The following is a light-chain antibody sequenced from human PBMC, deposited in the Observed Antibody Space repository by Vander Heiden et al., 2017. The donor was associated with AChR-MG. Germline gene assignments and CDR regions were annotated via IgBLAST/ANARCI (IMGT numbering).Light chain of an antibody. Sequence: DIQMTQSPPSVYATVGDRVTITCRASQGISSWLAWFQQKPGQAPRLLIYGATTLQSGVPSRFSGSGSGTDFTLTITSLQPDDFATYYCQQANSFPLTFGGGTKVEVK. CDR1: QGISSW. CDR2: GAT. J-gene: IGKJ4*01. CDR3: QQANSFPLT. V-gene: IGKV1D-12*01.